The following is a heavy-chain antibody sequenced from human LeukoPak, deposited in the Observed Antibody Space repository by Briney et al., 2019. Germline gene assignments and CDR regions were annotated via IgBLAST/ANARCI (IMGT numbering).Heavy chain of an antibody. CDR3: ARVAGSIDY. Sequence: GASVKVSCKASGYTFTSYDINWVRQATGQGLEWMGWTNPNSGYTGYAQKFQGRVTITRSTAISTAYMELSSLRSEDTAVYYCARVAGSIDYWGQGTLVTVSS. V-gene: IGHV1-8*03. J-gene: IGHJ4*02. CDR2: TNPNSGYT. CDR1: GYTFTSYD. D-gene: IGHD6-19*01.